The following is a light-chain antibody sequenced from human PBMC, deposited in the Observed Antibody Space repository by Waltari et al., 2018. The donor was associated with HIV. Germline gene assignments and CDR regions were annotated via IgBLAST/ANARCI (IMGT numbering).Light chain of an antibody. CDR3: QQYYSTPLT. CDR2: WAS. V-gene: IGKV4-1*01. CDR1: QSVLYSSNNRNY. J-gene: IGKJ4*01. Sequence: VVTQSPASLPGFLGDWAAIHCKSNQSVLYSSNNRNYLAWYQQKPGQPPKLLIYWASTRESGVPDRFSGSESGTDFTLTISSLQAEDVAVYYCQQYYSTPLTFGGGTKVEIK.